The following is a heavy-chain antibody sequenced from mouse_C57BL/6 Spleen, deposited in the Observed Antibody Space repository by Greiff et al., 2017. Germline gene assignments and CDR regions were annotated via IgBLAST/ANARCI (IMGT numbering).Heavy chain of an antibody. J-gene: IGHJ2*01. CDR1: GFTFSDYG. CDR3: ARGDYFDY. Sequence: EVKLMASGGGLVKPGGSLKLSCAASGFTFSDYGMHWVRQAPEKGLEWVAYISSGSSTIYYADTVKGRFTISRDNAKNTLFLQMTSLRSEDTAMYYCARGDYFDYWGQGTTLTVSS. V-gene: IGHV5-17*01. CDR2: ISSGSSTI.